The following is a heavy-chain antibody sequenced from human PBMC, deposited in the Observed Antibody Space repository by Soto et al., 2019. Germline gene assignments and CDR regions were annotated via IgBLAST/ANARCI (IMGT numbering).Heavy chain of an antibody. J-gene: IGHJ6*04. CDR3: AKDLIGTIFGVVTKRVPMDV. V-gene: IGHV3-23*01. CDR2: ISGSGGST. D-gene: IGHD3-3*01. Sequence: GGSLRLSCAASGFTFSSYAMSWVRQAPGKGLEWVSAISGSGGSTYYADSVKGRFTISRDNSKNTLYLQMNSLRAEDTAVYYCAKDLIGTIFGVVTKRVPMDVWGKGTTVTVSS. CDR1: GFTFSSYA.